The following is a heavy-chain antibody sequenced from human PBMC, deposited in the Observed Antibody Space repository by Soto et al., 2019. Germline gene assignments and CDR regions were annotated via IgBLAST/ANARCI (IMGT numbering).Heavy chain of an antibody. V-gene: IGHV1-3*01. J-gene: IGHJ4*02. D-gene: IGHD6-19*01. CDR2: INAGNGNT. CDR1: GFVSTNHN. CDR3: ASDYGSNWRL. Sequence: QAHLVQSGTEVKMPGDSVQVSCKASGFVSTNHNFHWVRQPPGQSLEWMGRINAGNGNTQYSQNFQGRVTFTSDPSASTAFMEQTNLRFEDRAMYYCASDYGSNWRLWGQGTLVSVSS.